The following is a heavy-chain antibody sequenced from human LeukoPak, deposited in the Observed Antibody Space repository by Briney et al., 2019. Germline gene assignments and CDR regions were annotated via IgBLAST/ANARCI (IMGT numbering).Heavy chain of an antibody. Sequence: SETLSLTCAVYGGSFSGYYWSWIRQPPGKGLEWIGEINHSGSTNYNPSLKSRVTISVDTSKSQFSLKLSSVTAADTAVYYCATRLIIAARRYPYFDYWGQGTLVTVSS. CDR3: ATRLIIAARRYPYFDY. CDR2: INHSGST. CDR1: GGSFSGYY. V-gene: IGHV4-34*01. D-gene: IGHD6-6*01. J-gene: IGHJ4*02.